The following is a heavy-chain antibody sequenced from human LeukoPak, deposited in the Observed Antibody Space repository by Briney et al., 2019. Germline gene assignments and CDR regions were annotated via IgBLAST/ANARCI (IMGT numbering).Heavy chain of an antibody. V-gene: IGHV3-74*01. CDR1: GFTLSSYW. CDR3: AKGYGSWYFFDY. Sequence: GGSLRLSCAASGFTLSSYWMHWVRQAPGKGLAWVSRVKIDGSTFYADSVKGRFTISRDNAKNTLFLQMNSLRVEDTAVYYCAKGYGSWYFFDYWGQGTLVTVSS. J-gene: IGHJ4*02. D-gene: IGHD6-13*01. CDR2: VKIDGST.